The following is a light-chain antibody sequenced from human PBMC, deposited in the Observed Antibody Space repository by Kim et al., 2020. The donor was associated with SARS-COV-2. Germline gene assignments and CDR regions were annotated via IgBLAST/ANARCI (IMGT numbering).Light chain of an antibody. CDR1: QSVSSSY. V-gene: IGKV3-20*01. CDR3: QQYGSSSIT. Sequence: PGETCTRSGRASQSVSSSYLAWYQQKPGQAPRLLIYGASSRATGIPDRFSGSGSGTDFTLTISRLEPEDFAVYYCQQYGSSSITFGQGTRLEIK. J-gene: IGKJ5*01. CDR2: GAS.